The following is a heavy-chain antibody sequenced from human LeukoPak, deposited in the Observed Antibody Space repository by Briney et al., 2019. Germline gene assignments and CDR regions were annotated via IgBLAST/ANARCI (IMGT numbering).Heavy chain of an antibody. D-gene: IGHD2-8*01. CDR3: ARDATNHYAKFDY. CDR1: GFTFSSYS. V-gene: IGHV3-21*01. J-gene: IGHJ4*02. CDR2: ISSSSSYI. Sequence: GGSLRLSCAASGFTFSSYSMNWVRQAPGKGLEWVSSISSSSSYIYYADSVKGRFTISGDNAKNSLYLQMNSLRAEDTAVYYCARDATNHYAKFDYWGQGTLVTVSS.